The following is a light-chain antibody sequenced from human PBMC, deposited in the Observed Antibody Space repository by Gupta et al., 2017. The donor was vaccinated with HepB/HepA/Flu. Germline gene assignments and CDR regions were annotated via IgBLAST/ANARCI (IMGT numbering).Light chain of an antibody. Sequence: DLTQTPSVSVSPGQTASMTCPGDGLGDKDVCWDQQRPGQSPVLVISQDDKRPSGNPGRFSGSKSGNTATLTSGGTQTTDEADYYCQAWGSITVVSGGGTRLTVL. CDR3: QAWGSITVV. CDR1: GLGDKD. V-gene: IGLV3-1*01. CDR2: QDD. J-gene: IGLJ2*01.